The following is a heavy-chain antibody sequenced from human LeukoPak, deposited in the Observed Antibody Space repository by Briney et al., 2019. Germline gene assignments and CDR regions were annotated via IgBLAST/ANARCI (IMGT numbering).Heavy chain of an antibody. D-gene: IGHD5-24*01. V-gene: IGHV3-21*01. CDR2: ISSSSSYI. CDR1: GFTFSSYS. Sequence: GGSLRLSCAASGFTFSSYSMNWVRQAPGKGLEWVSSISSSSSYIYYADSVKGRFTISRDNAKDSLYLQMNSLRAEDTAVYYCAREDGYKSWALDYWGQGTLVTVSS. CDR3: AREDGYKSWALDY. J-gene: IGHJ4*02.